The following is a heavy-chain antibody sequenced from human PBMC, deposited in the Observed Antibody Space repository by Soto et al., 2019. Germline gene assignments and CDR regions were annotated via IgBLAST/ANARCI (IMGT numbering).Heavy chain of an antibody. CDR1: GGSFSGYY. J-gene: IGHJ4*02. CDR2: INHSGST. CDR3: ARGYCRNFDY. D-gene: IGHD2-15*01. Sequence: QVQLQQWGAGLLKPSETLSLTCAVFGGSFSGYYWNWIRQPPGKGLEWIGEINHSGSTNYNPSLKSRVTISVDTSKNQFSLKLSSVTAADTAVYYCARGYCRNFDYWCQGTLVTVSS. V-gene: IGHV4-34*01.